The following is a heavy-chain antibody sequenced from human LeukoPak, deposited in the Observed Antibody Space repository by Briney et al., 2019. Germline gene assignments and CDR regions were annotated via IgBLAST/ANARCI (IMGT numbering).Heavy chain of an antibody. CDR1: GDSIISTNSY. CDR2: IYYSGST. Sequence: SETLSLTCSVSGDSIISTNSYWGWIREPPGKGPEWIASIYYSGSTHYNPSLKSRVTISIDTSTNQFSLKLNSVTAADTAVYYCARRLEYYYYYYMDVWGKGTTFTVSS. J-gene: IGHJ6*03. V-gene: IGHV4-39*07. D-gene: IGHD1-1*01. CDR3: ARRLEYYYYYYMDV.